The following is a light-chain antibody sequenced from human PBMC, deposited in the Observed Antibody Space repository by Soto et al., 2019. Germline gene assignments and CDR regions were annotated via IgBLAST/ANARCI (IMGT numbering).Light chain of an antibody. V-gene: IGLV2-23*02. Sequence: QSALTQPASVSGSPGQSITISCTXXNXDVGNYNLVSWYQHHPGKAPKLMIFEVNKRPSGVSNRFSGSKSGNTASLTISGLQADDEADYYCCSYAGFSTFVFGTGTKLTVL. J-gene: IGLJ1*01. CDR2: EVN. CDR1: NXDVGNYNL. CDR3: CSYAGFSTFV.